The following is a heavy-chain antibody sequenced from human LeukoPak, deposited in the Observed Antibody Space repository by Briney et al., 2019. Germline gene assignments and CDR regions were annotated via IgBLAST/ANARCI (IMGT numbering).Heavy chain of an antibody. Sequence: PGGSLRLSCAATGFTFISHSMNWVRQAPGMGLEWVSYISSGSATIYYADSVKGRFTISRDNAKNSLYLQMSGLRDEDTAVYYCASGSYGQFDYWGQGTLVTVSS. CDR3: ASGSYGQFDY. CDR1: GFTFISHS. D-gene: IGHD3-16*01. J-gene: IGHJ4*02. V-gene: IGHV3-48*02. CDR2: ISSGSATI.